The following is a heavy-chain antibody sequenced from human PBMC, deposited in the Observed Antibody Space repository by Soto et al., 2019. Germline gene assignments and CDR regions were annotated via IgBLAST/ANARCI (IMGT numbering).Heavy chain of an antibody. Sequence: SETLSLTCSVSGDSISRIDYYWTWIRQHPEKGLEWIGNIYFRGNTYYSPSLESRLTISVDTSKNQFSLKLASVTAADTAVYYCAREGGSYDSGGYLIRGAFDIWGQGTMVTVSS. CDR1: GDSISRIDYY. CDR2: IYFRGNT. V-gene: IGHV4-31*03. CDR3: AREGGSYDSGGYLIRGAFDI. J-gene: IGHJ3*02. D-gene: IGHD3-22*01.